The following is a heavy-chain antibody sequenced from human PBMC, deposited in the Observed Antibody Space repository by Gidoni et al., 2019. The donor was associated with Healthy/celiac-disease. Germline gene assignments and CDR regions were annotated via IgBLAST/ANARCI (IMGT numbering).Heavy chain of an antibody. CDR3: AKDLSYYGSGQDAFDI. J-gene: IGHJ3*02. CDR2: ISGSGGST. CDR1: GFTFSSYA. D-gene: IGHD3-10*01. Sequence: EVQLLESGGGLVQPGGSLRLSCAATGFTFSSYAMSWVRQAPGKGLEWVSAISGSGGSTYYADSVKGRFTISRDNSKNTLYLQMNSLRAEDTAVYYCAKDLSYYGSGQDAFDIWGQGTMVTVSS. V-gene: IGHV3-23*01.